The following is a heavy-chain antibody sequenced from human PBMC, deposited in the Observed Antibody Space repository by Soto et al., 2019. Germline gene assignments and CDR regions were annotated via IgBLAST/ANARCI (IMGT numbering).Heavy chain of an antibody. CDR1: GYTFTSYY. CDR3: ARNYYDSSDRDYLDY. CDR2: INPITGGT. J-gene: IGHJ4*02. Sequence: ASVKVSCKASGYTFTSYYIHWVRQAPGQGLEWMGWINPITGGTHYAPKFQGRVTMTRDTSITTAYMELSRLRSDDTAVYYCARNYYDSSDRDYLDYWGQGTPVTVSS. D-gene: IGHD3-22*01. V-gene: IGHV1-2*02.